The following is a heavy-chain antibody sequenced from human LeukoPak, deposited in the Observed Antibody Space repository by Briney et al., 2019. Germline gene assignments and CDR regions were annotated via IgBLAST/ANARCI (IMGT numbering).Heavy chain of an antibody. CDR1: GFAFSSYD. V-gene: IGHV3-13*04. Sequence: PGGSLRLSCAASGFAFSSYDMHWVRQATGKGLEWVSAIGTAGDTYYPGSVKDRFTISRENAKNSLYLQMNSLRAGDTAVYYCARAYRGYYGSGSYYNDAFDIWGQGTMVTVSS. D-gene: IGHD3-10*01. CDR3: ARAYRGYYGSGSYYNDAFDI. J-gene: IGHJ3*02. CDR2: IGTAGDT.